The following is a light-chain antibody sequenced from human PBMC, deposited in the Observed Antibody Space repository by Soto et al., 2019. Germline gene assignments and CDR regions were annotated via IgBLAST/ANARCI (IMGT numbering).Light chain of an antibody. Sequence: DIQMTQSPSTLSASVGDRVTITCRASQRISSWLACYQQKPGTDPKLLIYKASSLESGVPSRFSGSGSGTEFTLTLSSLQPDDFANYYCQQYNSYSTFGQGTKVEIK. CDR2: KAS. J-gene: IGKJ1*01. V-gene: IGKV1-5*03. CDR3: QQYNSYST. CDR1: QRISSW.